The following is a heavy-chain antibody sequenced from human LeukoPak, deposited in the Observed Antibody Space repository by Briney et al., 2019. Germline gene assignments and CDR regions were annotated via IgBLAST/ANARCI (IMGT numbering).Heavy chain of an antibody. CDR2: ISAYNGNT. D-gene: IGHD6-19*01. CDR3: TRGPYGSSGWLYFDY. J-gene: IGHJ4*02. Sequence: ASVKVSCKASGYTFTSYDINWVRQATGQGLEWMGWISAYNGNTNYAQKLQGRVTMTTDTSTSTAYMELRSLRSDDTAVYYCTRGPYGSSGWLYFDYWGPGTLVTVSS. V-gene: IGHV1-18*01. CDR1: GYTFTSYD.